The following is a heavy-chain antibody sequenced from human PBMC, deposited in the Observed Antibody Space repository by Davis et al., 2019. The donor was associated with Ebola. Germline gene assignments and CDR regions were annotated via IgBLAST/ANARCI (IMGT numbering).Heavy chain of an antibody. CDR3: ARGPHIVVVIARLDAFDI. CDR2: ISYDGSNK. D-gene: IGHD2-21*01. Sequence: GESLKISCAASGFTFSSYAMHWVRQAPGKGLEWVAVISYDGSNKYYADSVKGRFTISRDNAKNSLYLQMNSLRDEDTAVYYCARGPHIVVVIARLDAFDIWGQGTMVTVSS. V-gene: IGHV3-30-3*01. CDR1: GFTFSSYA. J-gene: IGHJ3*02.